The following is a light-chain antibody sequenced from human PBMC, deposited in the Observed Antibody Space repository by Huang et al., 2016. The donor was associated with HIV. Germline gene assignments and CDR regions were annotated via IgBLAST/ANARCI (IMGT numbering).Light chain of an antibody. Sequence: DIQMTQSPSTLSASVGDRVTITCRASQSISSWLAWYQQKPGKAPKVLIYKASSLESGVPSMVSGMGSGTEFTLTISSLQPDDFATYYCQQYNRYSYTFGQGTNLEIK. CDR2: KAS. V-gene: IGKV1-5*03. CDR3: QQYNRYSYT. CDR1: QSISSW. J-gene: IGKJ2*01.